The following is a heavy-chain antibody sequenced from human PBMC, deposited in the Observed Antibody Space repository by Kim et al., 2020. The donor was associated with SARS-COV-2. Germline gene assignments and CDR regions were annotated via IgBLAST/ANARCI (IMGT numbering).Heavy chain of an antibody. CDR3: AKDQFGTHHGPFDI. J-gene: IGHJ3*02. V-gene: IGHV3-9*01. CDR2: ISWNSGSI. D-gene: IGHD3-10*01. CDR1: GFTFDDYA. Sequence: GGSLRRSCAASGFTFDDYAMHWVRQAPGKGLEWVSGISWNSGSIGYADSVKGRFTISRDNAKNSLYLQMNSLRAEDTALYYCAKDQFGTHHGPFDIWGQGTMVTVSS.